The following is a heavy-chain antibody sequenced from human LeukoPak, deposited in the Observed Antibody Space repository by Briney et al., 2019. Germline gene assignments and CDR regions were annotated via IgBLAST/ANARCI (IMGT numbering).Heavy chain of an antibody. CDR2: ISGSGGST. J-gene: IGHJ4*02. CDR3: AKGGYCSSTSCYSRAFDY. CDR1: GFIFRSYA. V-gene: IGHV3-23*01. Sequence: AGGSLRLSCAASGFIFRSYAMSWVRQAPGKGLEWVSAISGSGGSTYYADSVKGRFTISRDNSKNTLYLQMNSLRAEDTAVYYCAKGGYCSSTSCYSRAFDYWGQGTLVTVSS. D-gene: IGHD2-2*02.